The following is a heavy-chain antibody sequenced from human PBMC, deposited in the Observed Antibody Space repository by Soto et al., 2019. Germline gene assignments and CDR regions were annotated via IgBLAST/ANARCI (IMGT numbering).Heavy chain of an antibody. CDR1: GFRFSEYY. CDR3: ARAMWTQLWADFDQ. V-gene: IGHV3-11*01. CDR2: ISTSGSMT. Sequence: QVHLVESGGGLVNPGGSLRLSCAASGFRFSEYYMTWVRQAPGKGLEWISYISTSGSMTYYADSVKGRFTISRDNGKNSLDLQMNGLRAEDTAVYYCARAMWTQLWADFDQWGQGTLVTVSS. D-gene: IGHD5-18*01. J-gene: IGHJ4*02.